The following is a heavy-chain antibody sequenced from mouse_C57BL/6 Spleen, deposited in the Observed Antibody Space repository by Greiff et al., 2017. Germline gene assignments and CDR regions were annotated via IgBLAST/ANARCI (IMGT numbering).Heavy chain of an antibody. D-gene: IGHD1-1*01. CDR2: IYPSDSET. CDR1: GYTFTSYW. J-gene: IGHJ3*01. V-gene: IGHV1-61*01. Sequence: QVQLQQPGAELVRPGSSVKLSCKASGYTFTSYWMDWVKQRPGQGLEWIGNIYPSDSETHYNQKFKDKATLTVDKSSSTAYMQLSSLTSEDSAVFYCARTPYYGSSYEGWFAYWGQGTLVTVSA. CDR3: ARTPYYGSSYEGWFAY.